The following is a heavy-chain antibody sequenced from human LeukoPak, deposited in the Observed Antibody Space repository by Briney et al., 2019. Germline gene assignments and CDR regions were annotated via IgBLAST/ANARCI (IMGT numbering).Heavy chain of an antibody. CDR3: ARGASLNDAFDI. CDR2: IWYDGSNK. V-gene: IGHV3-33*01. Sequence: GGSLRLSCAASGFTFRSYGMHWVRQAPGKGLEWVAVIWYDGSNKYYADSVKGRFTISRDNSKNTLYLQMNSLRAEDTAVYYCARGASLNDAFDIWGQGTMVTVSS. CDR1: GFTFRSYG. J-gene: IGHJ3*02. D-gene: IGHD3-16*01.